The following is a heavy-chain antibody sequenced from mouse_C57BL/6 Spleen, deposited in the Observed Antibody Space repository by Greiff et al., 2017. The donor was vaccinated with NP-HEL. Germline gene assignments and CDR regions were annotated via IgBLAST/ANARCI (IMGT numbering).Heavy chain of an antibody. CDR2: ISNGGGST. V-gene: IGHV5-12*01. CDR1: GFTFSDYY. D-gene: IGHD2-3*01. CDR3: ARIYDGYYGYFDV. Sequence: EVQLQESGGGLVQPGGSLKLSCAASGFTFSDYYMYWVRQTPEKRLEWVAYISNGGGSTYYPDTVKGRFTISRDNAKNTLYLQMSRLKSEDTAMYYCARIYDGYYGYFDVWGTGTTVTVSS. J-gene: IGHJ1*03.